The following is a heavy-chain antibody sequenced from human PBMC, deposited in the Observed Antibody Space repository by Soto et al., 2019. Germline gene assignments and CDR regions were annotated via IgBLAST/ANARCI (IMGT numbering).Heavy chain of an antibody. V-gene: IGHV3-23*01. CDR3: AKGSPVVAAVDWFDP. Sequence: EVQLLESGGGLVQPGGSLRLSCAASGFTFADYAMTWVRHAPGKGLEWVSAISGSGGSTYYADSVKGRFTISRDNSKNTLYLQMNSLRAEDTAVYYCAKGSPVVAAVDWFDPWGQGTLVTVSS. CDR2: ISGSGGST. CDR1: GFTFADYA. J-gene: IGHJ5*02. D-gene: IGHD2-15*01.